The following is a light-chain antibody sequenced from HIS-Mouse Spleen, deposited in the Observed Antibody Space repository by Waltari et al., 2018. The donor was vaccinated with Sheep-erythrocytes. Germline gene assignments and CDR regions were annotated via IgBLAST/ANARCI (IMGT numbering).Light chain of an antibody. J-gene: IGLJ3*02. Sequence: QSALTQPAPVSGSPGQSTTISCTGTSSEVGSYNIDPWYQHHPGKAPKLMIYEGSKRPSGVSNRFSGSKSGNTASLTISGLQAEDEADYYCCSYAGSSTWVFGGGTKLTVL. V-gene: IGLV2-23*01. CDR2: EGS. CDR1: SSEVGSYNI. CDR3: CSYAGSSTWV.